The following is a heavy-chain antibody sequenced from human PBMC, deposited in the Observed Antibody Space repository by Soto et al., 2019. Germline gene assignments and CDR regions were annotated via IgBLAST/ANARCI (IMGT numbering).Heavy chain of an antibody. J-gene: IGHJ4*02. Sequence: SATLSLTCAVYGGSFSGYYWSWIRQPPGKGLEWIGEINHSGSTNYNPSLKSRVTISVDTSKNQFSLKLSSVTAADTAVYYCARVSVDYGDYQYFDYWGREPWSPSPQ. CDR2: INHSGST. D-gene: IGHD4-17*01. CDR1: GGSFSGYY. CDR3: ARVSVDYGDYQYFDY. V-gene: IGHV4-34*01.